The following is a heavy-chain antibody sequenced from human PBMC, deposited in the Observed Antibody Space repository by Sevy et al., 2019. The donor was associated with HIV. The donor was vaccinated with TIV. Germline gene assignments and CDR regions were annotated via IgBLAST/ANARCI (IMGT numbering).Heavy chain of an antibody. CDR1: GFIFSSYV. V-gene: IGHV3-30-3*01. CDR2: ISYDGSNK. Sequence: GGSLRLSCAASGFIFSSYVMHWVRQAPGKGLEWVAVISYDGSNKYYADSVKGRFTISRDNSKNTVYLQMNNLRAEDTAVYYCGKVSIFGVGGFYDYWGQGTLVTVSS. J-gene: IGHJ4*02. CDR3: GKVSIFGVGGFYDY. D-gene: IGHD3-3*01.